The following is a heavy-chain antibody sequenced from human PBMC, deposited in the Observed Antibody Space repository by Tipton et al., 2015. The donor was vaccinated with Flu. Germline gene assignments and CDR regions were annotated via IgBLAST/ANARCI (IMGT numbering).Heavy chain of an antibody. CDR2: SYTSGST. V-gene: IGHV4-4*07. J-gene: IGHJ4*02. CDR3: ERGSGSGTYVIFDY. Sequence: TLSLTCTVSGASMTSYYWSWIRQPAGKGLEWIGRSYTSGSTYYNPSLKSRVTMSIDKSKDQFSQKLSSVTAADTAVYYCERGSGSGTYVIFDYWGQGTLVTVSS. CDR1: GASMTSYY. D-gene: IGHD3-10*01.